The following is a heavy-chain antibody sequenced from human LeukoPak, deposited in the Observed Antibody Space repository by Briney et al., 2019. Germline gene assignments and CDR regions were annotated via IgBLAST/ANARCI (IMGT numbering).Heavy chain of an antibody. CDR3: ARPLGEMATILGYYYYGMDV. D-gene: IGHD5-24*01. Sequence: GASVKVSCTASGCTFSSYAISWVRQAPGQGLDWMVRIIPILGIANYAQKFQGRVTITEDKSTSTAYLEQSSLRSEDTAVYYCARPLGEMATILGYYYYGMDVWGQGTTVTVSS. CDR1: GCTFSSYA. CDR2: IIPILGIA. J-gene: IGHJ6*02. V-gene: IGHV1-69*04.